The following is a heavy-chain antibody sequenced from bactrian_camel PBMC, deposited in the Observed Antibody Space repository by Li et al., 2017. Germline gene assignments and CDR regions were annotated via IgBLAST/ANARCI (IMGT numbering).Heavy chain of an antibody. J-gene: IGHJ6*01. CDR3: ATGLNWSPWDFVY. CDR2: IGRDGSNT. V-gene: IGHV3S6*01. Sequence: VQLVESGGGSVQAGGSLRLSCAFDAYTPTSDRMAWFRQAPGKEREGVASIGRDGSNTYYADSVKGRFTISRDNAKNTVWLQMNSLKSEATALYYCATGLNWSPWDFVYWGLGTQVTVS. CDR1: AYTPTSDR. D-gene: IGHD7*01.